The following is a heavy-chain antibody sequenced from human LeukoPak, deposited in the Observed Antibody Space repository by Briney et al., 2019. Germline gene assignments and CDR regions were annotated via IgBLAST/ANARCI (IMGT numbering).Heavy chain of an antibody. CDR3: AKDYSYYDSSGYSHFDY. J-gene: IGHJ4*02. D-gene: IGHD3-22*01. CDR1: GFTFSSYA. Sequence: GGSLRLSCAASGFTFSSYAMSWVRQAPGKGLEWVSAISGSGGSTYYADSVKGRFTISRDNSKNTLYLQMNSLRAEDTAVYYCAKDYSYYDSSGYSHFDYWGQGTLVTVSS. V-gene: IGHV3-23*01. CDR2: ISGSGGST.